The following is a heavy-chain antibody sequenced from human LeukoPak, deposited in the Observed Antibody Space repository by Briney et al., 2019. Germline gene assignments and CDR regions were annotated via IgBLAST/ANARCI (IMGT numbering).Heavy chain of an antibody. J-gene: IGHJ6*02. CDR1: GFTFSSYA. V-gene: IGHV3-23*01. Sequence: GGSLRLSCAASGFTFSSYAMRWVRQAPGKGLEWVSAISGSGGSTYYADSVKGRFTISRDNSKNTLYLQMNSLRAEDTAVYYCAKDGYSSGWYAYYGMDVWGQGTTVTVSS. CDR2: ISGSGGST. CDR3: AKDGYSSGWYAYYGMDV. D-gene: IGHD6-19*01.